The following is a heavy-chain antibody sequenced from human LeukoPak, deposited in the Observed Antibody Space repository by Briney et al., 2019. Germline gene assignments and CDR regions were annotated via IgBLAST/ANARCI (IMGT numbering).Heavy chain of an antibody. CDR1: GFTFSSYE. V-gene: IGHV3-30*04. CDR2: ISYDGSNK. J-gene: IGHJ4*02. Sequence: GGSLRLSCAASGFTFSSYEMNWVRQAPGKGLEWVAVISYDGSNKYYADSVKGRFTISRDNSKNTLYLQMNSLRAEDTAVYYCARDWYYYDSSGYYGGLFDYWGQGTLVTVSS. CDR3: ARDWYYYDSSGYYGGLFDY. D-gene: IGHD3-22*01.